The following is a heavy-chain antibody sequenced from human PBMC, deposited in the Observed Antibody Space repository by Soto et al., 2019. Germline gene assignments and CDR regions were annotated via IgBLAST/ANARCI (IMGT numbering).Heavy chain of an antibody. V-gene: IGHV3-30*18. Sequence: QVQLVESGGGVVQPGRSLRLSCAASGFTSSSFVIHWVRQAPGKGLEWLAVLSSDGKNQYYADSVKGRFTISRDNSKNTLYLQVNSLRAEDTAGYFCAKDRGVLDAFDIWGQGTMVTVSS. J-gene: IGHJ3*02. CDR3: AKDRGVLDAFDI. CDR2: LSSDGKNQ. CDR1: GFTSSSFV. D-gene: IGHD3-10*01.